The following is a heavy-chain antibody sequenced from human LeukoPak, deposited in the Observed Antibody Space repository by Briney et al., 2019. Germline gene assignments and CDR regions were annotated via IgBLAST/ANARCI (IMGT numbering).Heavy chain of an antibody. CDR3: ARRVVAGTTVDF. CDR1: GGSISSYY. CDR2: IFHDGTT. D-gene: IGHD1-1*01. Sequence: SETLSLTCTVSGGSISSYYWSWIRQPPGKGLEWIGSIFHDGTTYYSPSLKSRVTVSVDTSLNQFSLSLMSMTAADTAVYYCARRVVAGTTVDFWGQGNLVTVSS. V-gene: IGHV4-59*04. J-gene: IGHJ4*02.